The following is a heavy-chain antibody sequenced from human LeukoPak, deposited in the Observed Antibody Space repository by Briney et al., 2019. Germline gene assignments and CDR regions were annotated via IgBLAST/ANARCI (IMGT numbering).Heavy chain of an antibody. D-gene: IGHD5-24*01. Sequence: PSETLSLTCTVSGGSISSYYWSWIRQPPGKGLEWIGYIYYSGNTNYNPSLKSRVTIPVETPKNQSSLKLSSVTAADTAVYYCARGEMATEWGQGTLVTVSS. CDR3: ARGEMATE. CDR2: IYYSGNT. J-gene: IGHJ4*02. V-gene: IGHV4-59*01. CDR1: GGSISSYY.